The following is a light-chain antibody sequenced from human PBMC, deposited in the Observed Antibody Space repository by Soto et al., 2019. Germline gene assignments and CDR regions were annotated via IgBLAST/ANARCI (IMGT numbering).Light chain of an antibody. CDR2: DVT. CDR3: CSYAGSYTVV. Sequence: ALTQPRSVSGSPGQSVTISCTGTSSDVGGYNYVSWYQQHPGKAPKLMIYDVTKRPSGVPDRFSGSKSGNTASLTISGLQAEDEADYYCCSYAGSYTVVFGGGTKLTVL. CDR1: SSDVGGYNY. J-gene: IGLJ3*02. V-gene: IGLV2-11*01.